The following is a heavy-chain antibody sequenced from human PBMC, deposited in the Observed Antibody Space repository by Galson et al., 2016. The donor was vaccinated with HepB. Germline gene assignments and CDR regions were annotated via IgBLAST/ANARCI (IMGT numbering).Heavy chain of an antibody. CDR2: IWNDGSDI. D-gene: IGHD7-27*01. CDR3: ARALGRGAYLIDY. CDR1: GFTFSSCA. Sequence: SLRLSCAASGFTFSSCAVHWVRQAPGKGLEWITLIWNDGSDIKYADSVKGRFTISRDNSKNTLYLRMNSLRAEDTAVYYCARALGRGAYLIDYWGQGTLVTVSS. V-gene: IGHV3-33*01. J-gene: IGHJ4*02.